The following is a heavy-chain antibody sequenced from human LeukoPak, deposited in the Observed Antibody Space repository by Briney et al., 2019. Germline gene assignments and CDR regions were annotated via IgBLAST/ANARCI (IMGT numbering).Heavy chain of an antibody. CDR2: VDPKNGAT. D-gene: IGHD3-10*01. CDR3: ARDGWSYGPVY. Sequence: GWVDPKNGATGYAQKFQGRVTMTRDTSISTAYMDLRRLTFDDTAVYYCARDGWSYGPVYWGQGSLVTVSS. V-gene: IGHV1-2*02. J-gene: IGHJ4*01.